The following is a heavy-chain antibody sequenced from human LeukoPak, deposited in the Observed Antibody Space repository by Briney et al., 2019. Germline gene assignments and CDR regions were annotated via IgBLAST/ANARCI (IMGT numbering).Heavy chain of an antibody. V-gene: IGHV4-59*02. CDR3: AREIDPDYGSGSYVV. Sequence: SETLSLTCTVSGDSVSNYYWSWIRQPPGKGLEWIGYIYHSGSTNYNPSLNSRVTISLDTSKNQFSLRLSSVTAADTAVYYCAREIDPDYGSGSYVVWGQGTLIIVSS. CDR1: GDSVSNYY. J-gene: IGHJ4*02. CDR2: IYHSGST. D-gene: IGHD3-10*01.